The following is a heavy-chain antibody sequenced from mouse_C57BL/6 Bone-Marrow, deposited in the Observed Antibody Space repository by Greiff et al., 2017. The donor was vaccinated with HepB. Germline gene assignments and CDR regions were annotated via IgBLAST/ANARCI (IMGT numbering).Heavy chain of an antibody. J-gene: IGHJ2*01. V-gene: IGHV1-81*01. CDR2: IYPRSGNT. Sequence: VKLVESGAELARPGASVKLSCKASGYTFTSYGISWVKQRTGQGLEWIGEIYPRSGNTYYNEKFKGKATLTADKSSRTAYMELRSLTYEDSAVYFCARQVVADYWGQGTTLTVSS. CDR3: ARQVVADY. D-gene: IGHD1-1*01. CDR1: GYTFTSYG.